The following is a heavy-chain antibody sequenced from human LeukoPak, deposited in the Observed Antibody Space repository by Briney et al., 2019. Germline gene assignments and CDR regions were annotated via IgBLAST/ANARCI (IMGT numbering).Heavy chain of an antibody. CDR1: GYTLTELS. J-gene: IGHJ6*02. CDR3: ATFSRLVAVAGRGYYYGMDV. CDR2: FDPEDGET. Sequence: GASVKVSCKVSGYTLTELSMHWVRQAPGKGLEWMGHFDPEDGETIYAQKFQGRVTMTEDTSTDTAYMELSSLRSEDTAVYYCATFSRLVAVAGRGYYYGMDVWGQGTTVTVSS. V-gene: IGHV1-24*01. D-gene: IGHD6-19*01.